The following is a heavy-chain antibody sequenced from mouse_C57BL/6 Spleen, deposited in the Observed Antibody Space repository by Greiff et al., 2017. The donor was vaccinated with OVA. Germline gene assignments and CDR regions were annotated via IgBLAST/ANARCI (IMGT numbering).Heavy chain of an antibody. CDR2: ISYDGSN. J-gene: IGHJ3*01. V-gene: IGHV3-6*01. Sequence: EVQLQQSGPGLVKPSQSLSLTCSVTGYSITSGYYWNWIRQFPGNKLEWMGYISYDGSNNYNPSLKNRISITRDTSKNQFFLKLNSVTTEDTATYYCARDGDDSAWFAYWGQGTLVTVSA. CDR1: GYSITSGYY. CDR3: ARDGDDSAWFAY. D-gene: IGHD2-4*01.